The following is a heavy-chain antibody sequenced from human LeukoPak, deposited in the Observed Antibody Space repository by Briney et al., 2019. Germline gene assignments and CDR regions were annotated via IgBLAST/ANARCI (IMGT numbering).Heavy chain of an antibody. J-gene: IGHJ4*02. CDR1: GFTFSSYG. CDR3: ARVKGITMVRGVIPPYFDY. D-gene: IGHD3-10*01. V-gene: IGHV3-30*02. CDR2: IRYDGSNK. Sequence: GGSLRLSCAASGFTFSSYGMHWVRQAPGQGLEWVAFIRYDGSNKYYADSVKGRFTISRDNSKNTLYLHVNSLRPEDTAVYYCARVKGITMVRGVIPPYFDYWGQGTLVTVSS.